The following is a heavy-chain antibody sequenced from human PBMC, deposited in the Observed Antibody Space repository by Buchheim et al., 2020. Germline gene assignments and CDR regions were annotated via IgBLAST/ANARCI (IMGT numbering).Heavy chain of an antibody. V-gene: IGHV3-23*01. J-gene: IGHJ6*03. CDR2: ISGNAGGT. Sequence: EVQLLESGGALIQPGGSLRISCAASGFTFSNYVMTWVRQAPGKGLAWVSTISGNAGGTYYADSVKGRFTIYRDNSENTLYLQMNSLRAEDTAVYYCAKGAASNPYYYYYMDVWGKGTT. CDR3: AKGAASNPYYYYYMDV. CDR1: GFTFSNYV. D-gene: IGHD2/OR15-2a*01.